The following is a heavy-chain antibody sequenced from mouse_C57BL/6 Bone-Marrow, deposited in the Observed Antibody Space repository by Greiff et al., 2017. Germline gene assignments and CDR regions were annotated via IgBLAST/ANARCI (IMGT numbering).Heavy chain of an antibody. CDR1: GYTFTSYW. V-gene: IGHV1-55*01. CDR2: IYPTSGRT. CDR3: ARSGARGRSFDY. D-gene: IGHD3-1*01. Sequence: QVQLQQPGAELVKPGASVKMSCKASGYTFTSYWITWVKQRPGQGLEWIGDIYPTSGRTNYNEKFKSKAILTVDTSSNTAYMQLSSLTSEDSAVFYWARSGARGRSFDYWGRGTTLTVSS. J-gene: IGHJ2*01.